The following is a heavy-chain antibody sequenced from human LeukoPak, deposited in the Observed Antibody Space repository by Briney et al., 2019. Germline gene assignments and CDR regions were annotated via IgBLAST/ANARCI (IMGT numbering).Heavy chain of an antibody. D-gene: IGHD1-26*01. Sequence: GGSLRLSCAASGFTFNSDAMTWVRQAPEKGLEWVSSXTDSXVDTYYADSVKGRFTISRDNSKNTLFLQMNSLRAEDTAVYYCAKGSRGSYHYWGQGTLVTVSS. V-gene: IGHV3-23*01. J-gene: IGHJ4*02. CDR2: XTDSXVDT. CDR3: AKGSRGSYHY. CDR1: GFTFNSDA.